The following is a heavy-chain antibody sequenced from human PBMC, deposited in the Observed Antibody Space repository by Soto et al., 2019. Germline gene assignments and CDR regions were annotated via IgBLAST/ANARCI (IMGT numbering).Heavy chain of an antibody. CDR1: GGSISSSSYY. J-gene: IGHJ4*02. CDR3: AIVSSGSCLY. D-gene: IGHD3-10*01. Sequence: TSETLSLTCTVSGGSISSSSYYWGWIRQPPGKGLEWIGSIYYSGSTYYNPSLKSRVTISVDTSKNQFSLKLSSVTAADTAVYYCAIVSSGSCLYWGQGTLVTVSS. V-gene: IGHV4-39*01. CDR2: IYYSGST.